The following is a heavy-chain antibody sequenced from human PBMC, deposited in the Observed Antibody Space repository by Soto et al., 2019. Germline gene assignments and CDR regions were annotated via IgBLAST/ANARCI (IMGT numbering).Heavy chain of an antibody. D-gene: IGHD3-3*01. CDR3: AKDYDFWSASVTPSSHS. J-gene: IGHJ4*02. Sequence: PGGSRRLSCAASGFTFAHYAMHWVRHSPGKGLEWVAFMSHDENRKLYSDSVKGRFTISRDNSKSTLYLQMSRLRAEDTAVYYCAKDYDFWSASVTPSSHSSGLGTVVTVSS. V-gene: IGHV3-30*18. CDR1: GFTFAHYA. CDR2: MSHDENRK.